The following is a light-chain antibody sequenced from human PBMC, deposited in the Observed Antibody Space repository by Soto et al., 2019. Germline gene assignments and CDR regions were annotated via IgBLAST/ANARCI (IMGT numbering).Light chain of an antibody. CDR3: CSYAGSYVWV. Sequence: QPVLTQSPSASASLGASVKLTCTLSSGHSSYAIAWHQQQPEKGPRYLMKLNSDGSHSKGDGIPDRFSGSSSGAERYLTISSLQSEDEADYYCCSYAGSYVWVFGGGTKLTVL. J-gene: IGLJ3*02. CDR1: SGHSSYA. CDR2: LNSDGSH. V-gene: IGLV4-69*01.